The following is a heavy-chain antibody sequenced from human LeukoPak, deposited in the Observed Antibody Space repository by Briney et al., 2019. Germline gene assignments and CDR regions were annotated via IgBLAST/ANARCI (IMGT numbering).Heavy chain of an antibody. J-gene: IGHJ3*02. CDR3: AKKGPLGAFDI. CDR1: GFTFSSYA. Sequence: GGSLRLSCAASGFTFSSYAMHWVRQAPGKGLEWVAVISYDGTNKYYADSVKGRFTFSRDNSKNTLYLEMNSLRAEDTAVYYCAKKGPLGAFDIWGQGTMVTVSS. V-gene: IGHV3-30*18. CDR2: ISYDGTNK.